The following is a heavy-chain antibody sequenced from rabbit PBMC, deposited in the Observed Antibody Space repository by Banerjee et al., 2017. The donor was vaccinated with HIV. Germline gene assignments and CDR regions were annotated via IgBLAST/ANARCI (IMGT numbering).Heavy chain of an antibody. J-gene: IGHJ4*01. CDR1: GFSFSSSYW. V-gene: IGHV1S40*01. D-gene: IGHD6-1*01. Sequence: QSLEESGGDLVKPGASLTLTCTASGFSFSSSYWICWVRQAPGKGLEWIGCINAGDGASYYASWAKGRFTISKTSSTTVTLQMTSLTAADTATYFCARFGYGSDYAFNLWGPGTLVTVS. CDR3: ARFGYGSDYAFNL. CDR2: INAGDGAS.